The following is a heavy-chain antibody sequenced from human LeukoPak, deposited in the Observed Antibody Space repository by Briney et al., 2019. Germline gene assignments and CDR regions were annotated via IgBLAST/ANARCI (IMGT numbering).Heavy chain of an antibody. J-gene: IGHJ4*02. D-gene: IGHD3-16*02. CDR1: GASVSSDY. V-gene: IGHV4-59*08. CDR3: ARADVMITFEGVIVPALFDY. Sequence: PSETLSLTCTVSGASVSSDYWSWIRQSPGKGLEWIGYIYHSGHTMSNPSLKSRVSLSLDTSNNQFSLKLSSVTAADTAVYYCARADVMITFEGVIVPALFDYWGQGTLVTVSS. CDR2: IYHSGHT.